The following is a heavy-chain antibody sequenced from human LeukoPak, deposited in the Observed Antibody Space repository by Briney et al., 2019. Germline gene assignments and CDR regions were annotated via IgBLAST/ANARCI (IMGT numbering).Heavy chain of an antibody. CDR3: ARVRYYDSSGYYYFDY. V-gene: IGHV4-4*07. J-gene: IGHJ4*02. Sequence: SETLSLTCTVSGGSIISYYWSWIRQPAGKGLEWIGRIYTSGSTNYNPSLKSRVTISVDKSKNQFSLKLSSVTAADTAVYYCARVRYYDSSGYYYFDYWGQGTLVTVSS. CDR2: IYTSGST. D-gene: IGHD3-22*01. CDR1: GGSIISYY.